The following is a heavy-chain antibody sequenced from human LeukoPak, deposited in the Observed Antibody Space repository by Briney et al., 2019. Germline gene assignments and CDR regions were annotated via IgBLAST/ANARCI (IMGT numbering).Heavy chain of an antibody. CDR3: ARGGVDY. CDR2: ISSGSSFI. Sequence: GGSLRLSCAASTFTFSSYSMNWVRQAPGKGLEWVSSISSGSSFIYYADSVKGRFTTSRDNAKNSLYLQMNGLRAEDTAVYYCARGGVDYWGQGTLVTVSS. J-gene: IGHJ4*02. D-gene: IGHD3-16*01. V-gene: IGHV3-21*01. CDR1: TFTFSSYS.